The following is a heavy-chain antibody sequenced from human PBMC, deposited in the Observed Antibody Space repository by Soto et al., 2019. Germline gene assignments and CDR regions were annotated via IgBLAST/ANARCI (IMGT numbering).Heavy chain of an antibody. Sequence: PGGSLRLSCTASGFPFSAYNMNWVRQAPGKGLEWVAYITSGGSTIYYSDSVKGRFTFSRDSAKKSVYLQMNSLRDEDTAVYYCARDRGTVTNDLGQDYGMDVWGQGTAVTVSS. V-gene: IGHV3-48*02. D-gene: IGHD4-17*01. J-gene: IGHJ6*02. CDR3: ARDRGTVTNDLGQDYGMDV. CDR2: ITSGGSTI. CDR1: GFPFSAYN.